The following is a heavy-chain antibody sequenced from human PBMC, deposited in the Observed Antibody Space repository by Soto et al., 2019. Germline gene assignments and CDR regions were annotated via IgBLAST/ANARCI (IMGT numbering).Heavy chain of an antibody. J-gene: IGHJ6*02. CDR2: IDYSGST. D-gene: IGHD6-13*01. V-gene: IGHV4-39*01. Sequence: SETLSLTCTVSGGSISSSIYYWGWIPQPPGKGLEWIRSIDYSGSTYYNPSLKSRVTISVDTSKNKLSLKLSSVTAADTAVYYCATIDPQHSSWYQSVINSYTLYYYYGMDVWGQGTTVTVSS. CDR3: ATIDPQHSSWYQSVINSYTLYYYYGMDV. CDR1: GGSISSSIYY.